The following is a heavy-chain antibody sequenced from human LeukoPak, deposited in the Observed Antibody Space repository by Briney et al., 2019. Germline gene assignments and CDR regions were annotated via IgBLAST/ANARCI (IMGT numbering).Heavy chain of an antibody. CDR2: IKTKTDGGTT. Sequence: GGSLRLSCAASGFTFSSYEMNWVRQAPGKGLEWVGRIKTKTDGGTTDYAAPVKGRFAISRDDSKNTLYLQMDSLKTEDTGVYYCSASSGWYSVYYYAMDVWGQGTTVTVSS. D-gene: IGHD6-19*01. V-gene: IGHV3-15*01. CDR3: SASSGWYSVYYYAMDV. J-gene: IGHJ6*02. CDR1: GFTFSSYE.